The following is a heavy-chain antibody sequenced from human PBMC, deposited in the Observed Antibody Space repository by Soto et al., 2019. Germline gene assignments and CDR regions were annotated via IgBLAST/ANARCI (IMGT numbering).Heavy chain of an antibody. V-gene: IGHV6-1*01. CDR1: GDSVSSNSAA. CDR2: TYYRSEWYN. Sequence: SQTLSLTCAISGDSVSSNSAAWNWIRQSPSRGLEWLGRTYYRSEWYNDYAVSVKSRITINPDTSKNQFSLQLNSVTPEDTAIYYCVRVRITMTRGPFDIWGQGTLVTVSS. CDR3: VRVRITMTRGPFDI. D-gene: IGHD3-10*01. J-gene: IGHJ4*02.